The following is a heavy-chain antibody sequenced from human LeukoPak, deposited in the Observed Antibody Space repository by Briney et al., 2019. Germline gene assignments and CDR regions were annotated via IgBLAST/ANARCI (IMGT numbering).Heavy chain of an antibody. J-gene: IGHJ4*02. Sequence: PGGSLRLSCAASGFTFSSYAMSWVRQAPGKGLEWVSAISGSGGSTYYADSVKGRFTISRDNSKNTLYLQMNSLRAEDTAVYYCAKDMEDRVATDRFDYWGQGTLVTVSS. CDR3: AKDMEDRVATDRFDY. CDR1: GFTFSSYA. D-gene: IGHD5-12*01. CDR2: ISGSGGST. V-gene: IGHV3-23*01.